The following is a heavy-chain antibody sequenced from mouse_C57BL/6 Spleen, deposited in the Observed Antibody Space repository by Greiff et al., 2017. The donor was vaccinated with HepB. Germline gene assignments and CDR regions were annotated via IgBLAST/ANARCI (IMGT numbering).Heavy chain of an antibody. Sequence: VKLMESGAELARPGASVKLSCKASGYTFTSYGISWVKQRTGQGLEWIGEIYPRSGNTYYNEKFKGKATLTADKSSSTAYMELRSLTSEDSAVYFCGRRTTGAAAGFDYWGQGTTLTVSS. V-gene: IGHV1-81*01. CDR2: IYPRSGNT. CDR3: GRRTTGAAAGFDY. J-gene: IGHJ2*01. CDR1: GYTFTSYG. D-gene: IGHD1-1*01.